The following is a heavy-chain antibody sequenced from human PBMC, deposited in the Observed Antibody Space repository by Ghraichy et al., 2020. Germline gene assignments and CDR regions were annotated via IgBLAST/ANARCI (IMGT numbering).Heavy chain of an antibody. CDR1: GGSISSSNW. D-gene: IGHD2-21*01. Sequence: SETLSLTCAVSGGSISSSNWWSWVRQPPGKGLEWIGEIYHSGSTNYNPSLKSRVTISVDKSKNQFSLKLSSVTAADTAVYYCARESSYPHIVVVIAYSRREHAFDIWGQGTMVTVSS. CDR2: IYHSGST. J-gene: IGHJ3*02. CDR3: ARESSYPHIVVVIAYSRREHAFDI. V-gene: IGHV4-4*02.